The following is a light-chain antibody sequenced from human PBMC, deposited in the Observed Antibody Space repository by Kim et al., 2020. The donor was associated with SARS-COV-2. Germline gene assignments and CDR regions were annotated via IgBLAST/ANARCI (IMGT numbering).Light chain of an antibody. V-gene: IGLV1-51*01. CDR3: GTWDSSLSAVV. Sequence: GQKVTISCSGSSYNIGNNYVSWYQQHPGTAPKLLIYDNNKRPSGIPDRFSGSKSGTSATLGITGLQTGDEADYYCGTWDSSLSAVVFGGGTQLTVL. CDR1: SYNIGNNY. J-gene: IGLJ2*01. CDR2: DNN.